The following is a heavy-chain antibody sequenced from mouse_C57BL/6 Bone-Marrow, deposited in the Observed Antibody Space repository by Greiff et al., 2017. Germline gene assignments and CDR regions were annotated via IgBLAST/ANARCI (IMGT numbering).Heavy chain of an antibody. J-gene: IGHJ3*01. D-gene: IGHD2-2*01. V-gene: IGHV1-81*01. CDR2: IYPRSGNT. CDR1: GYTFTSYG. CDR3: ARAFGYGTWFAY. Sequence: QVQLQQSGAELARPGASVTLSCKASGYTFTSYGISRVKQRTGQGREGIGGIYPRSGNTYYNEQFKGKATLTADKSSSTAYMELRSLTSEDSAVYFCARAFGYGTWFAYWGQGTLVTVSA.